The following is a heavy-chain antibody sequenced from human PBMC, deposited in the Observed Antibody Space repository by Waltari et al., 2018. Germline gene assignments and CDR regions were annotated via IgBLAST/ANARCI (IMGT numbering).Heavy chain of an antibody. D-gene: IGHD3-9*01. V-gene: IGHV4-30-4*08. Sequence: QVQLQESGPGLVKPSQTLSLTCTVSGGSISSGDYYWSWIRQPPGKGLEWIGYIYYSGRTYFNPSLKSRVTISVDTSKNQFSLKLGSVTAADTAVYYCARLFPNYDILTGHYYYYGMDVWGQGTTVTVSS. CDR1: GGSISSGDYY. CDR2: IYYSGRT. CDR3: ARLFPNYDILTGHYYYYGMDV. J-gene: IGHJ6*02.